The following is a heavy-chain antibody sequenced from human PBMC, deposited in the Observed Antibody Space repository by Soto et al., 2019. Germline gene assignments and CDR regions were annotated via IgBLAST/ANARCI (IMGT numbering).Heavy chain of an antibody. D-gene: IGHD5-18*01. CDR3: ARDSETAMEPVYYYYYGMDV. CDR1: GYTFTRYG. Sequence: ASVKVSCKASGYTFTRYGISWVRQAPGQGPEWMGWISAYNGNTNYAQKLQGRVTMTTDTSTSTAYMELRSLRSDDTAVYYCARDSETAMEPVYYYYYGMDVWGQGTTVTVSS. V-gene: IGHV1-18*04. CDR2: ISAYNGNT. J-gene: IGHJ6*02.